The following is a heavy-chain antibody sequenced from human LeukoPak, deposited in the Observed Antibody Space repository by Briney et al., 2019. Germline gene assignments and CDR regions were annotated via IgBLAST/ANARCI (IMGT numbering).Heavy chain of an antibody. Sequence: ASVKVSCKASGYTFTSYDFNWVRQATGQRPEWMGWMSPNSGDTGYAQKFQDRVTMTRNTSISTAYMELSSLRSDDTAVYYCASDSEPYSSGWYRDWGQGTLVTVSS. CDR1: GYTFTSYD. D-gene: IGHD6-19*01. CDR3: ASDSEPYSSGWYRD. V-gene: IGHV1-8*01. CDR2: MSPNSGDT. J-gene: IGHJ4*02.